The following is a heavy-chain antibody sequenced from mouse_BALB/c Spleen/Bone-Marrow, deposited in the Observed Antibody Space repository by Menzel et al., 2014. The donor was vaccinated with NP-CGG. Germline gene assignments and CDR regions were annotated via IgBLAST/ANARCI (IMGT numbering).Heavy chain of an antibody. Sequence: QVQLQQPGAEVVKPGAPVKLSCKASGYTFTRYWIHWVRQRPGRGLEWIGKIDPSDSETHYNHEFKDKATLTVDKSSSTAHIQLSSLTSEDSAVYFCARSGGNYVAWFVYWGQGTLVTVSP. V-gene: IGHV1-69*02. CDR1: GYTFTRYW. J-gene: IGHJ3*01. CDR3: ARSGGNYVAWFVY. D-gene: IGHD2-1*01. CDR2: IDPSDSET.